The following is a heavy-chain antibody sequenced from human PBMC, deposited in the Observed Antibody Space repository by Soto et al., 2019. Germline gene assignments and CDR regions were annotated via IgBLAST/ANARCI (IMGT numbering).Heavy chain of an antibody. CDR2: ISYDGST. J-gene: IGHJ4*02. Sequence: PSETLSLTCTVSGGSISRSLYFWGWIRQPPGKGLECIGSISYDGSTFYNPSLKSRVTVFADTSKNQFSLTLNSVTAADTAVYYCARGPSGDKVHYWGQGALVTVSS. V-gene: IGHV4-39*01. CDR1: GGSISRSLYF. D-gene: IGHD7-27*01. CDR3: ARGPSGDKVHY.